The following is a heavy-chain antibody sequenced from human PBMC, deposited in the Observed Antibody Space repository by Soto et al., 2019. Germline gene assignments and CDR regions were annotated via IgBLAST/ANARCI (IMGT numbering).Heavy chain of an antibody. CDR2: IRSNADGGTA. V-gene: IGHV3-15*07. CDR3: TTSISGLVTGH. CDR1: GFTFSNAW. D-gene: IGHD3-3*01. J-gene: IGHJ4*02. Sequence: EVQLVESGGGLVKPGGSLRLSCAASGFTFSNAWMNWVRQAPGKGLEWVGRIRSNADGGTADYAAPVKGRFTFSRDDSKNTLFLQMNSLKTEDTAVYFCTTSISGLVTGHWGQGTLVTVSS.